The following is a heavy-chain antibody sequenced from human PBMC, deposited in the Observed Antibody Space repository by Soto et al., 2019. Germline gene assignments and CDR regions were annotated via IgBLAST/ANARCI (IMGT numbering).Heavy chain of an antibody. CDR3: VMVDNYVTPTPQDV. Sequence: ASVKVSCKASGGTFNNYAINWVRQAPRQGLEWMGWISPYTGNTHSASKVQGRLTMTTDTSTSTAYMDLGSLTSDDTAVYYCVMVDNYVTPTPQDVWGQGTTVTVSS. D-gene: IGHD3-16*01. J-gene: IGHJ6*02. CDR2: ISPYTGNT. CDR1: GGTFNNYA. V-gene: IGHV1-18*01.